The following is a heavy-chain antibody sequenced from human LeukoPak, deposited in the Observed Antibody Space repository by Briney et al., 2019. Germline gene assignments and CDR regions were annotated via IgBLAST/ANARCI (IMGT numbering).Heavy chain of an antibody. J-gene: IGHJ3*02. Sequence: PSETLSLTCTVSGGSISSGSYYWSWIRQPAGKGLEWIGRIYTSGSTNYNPSLKSRVTISVDTSKNQFSLKLSSVTAADTAVYYCASTDSSSSHAFDIWGQGTMVTVSS. CDR1: GGSISSGSYY. V-gene: IGHV4-61*02. CDR2: IYTSGST. D-gene: IGHD6-6*01. CDR3: ASTDSSSSHAFDI.